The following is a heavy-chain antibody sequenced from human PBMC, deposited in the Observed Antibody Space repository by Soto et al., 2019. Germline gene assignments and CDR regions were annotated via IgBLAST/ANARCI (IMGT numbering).Heavy chain of an antibody. D-gene: IGHD1-26*01. CDR2: ISPIFGTA. J-gene: IGHJ4*02. V-gene: IGHV1-69*01. CDR1: GGTFSSYS. Sequence: QVQLVQSGAEVKKPGSSVKVSCKASGGTFSSYSINWVRQAPGQGLEWMGEISPIFGTANYAQKFQCRVTITADESTSTAYMELSSLRSEDTAVYYCARDGGRHSGGIDYWGQGTLVTVSS. CDR3: ARDGGRHSGGIDY.